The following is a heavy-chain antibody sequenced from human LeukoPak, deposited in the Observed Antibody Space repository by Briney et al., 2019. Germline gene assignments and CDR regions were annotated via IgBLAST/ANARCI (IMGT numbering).Heavy chain of an antibody. CDR2: ITPILGIA. D-gene: IGHD3-22*01. J-gene: IGHJ4*02. V-gene: IGHV1-69*04. CDR1: GGTFSSYA. Sequence: ASVKVSCKASGGTFSSYAISWVRQAPGQGLEWMGRITPILGIANYAQKFQGRVTITADKSTSKAYMELSSLRSEDTGVYYCARVFYDISANFWGEFDYWGQGTLVTVSS. CDR3: ARVFYDISANFWGEFDY.